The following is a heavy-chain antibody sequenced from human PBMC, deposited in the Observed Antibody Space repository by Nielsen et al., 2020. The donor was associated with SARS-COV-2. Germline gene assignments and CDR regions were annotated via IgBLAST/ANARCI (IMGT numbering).Heavy chain of an antibody. CDR1: GFTFSGSS. Sequence: GGSLRLSCAASGFTFSGSSMHWVRQASGKGLEWIGRIRSKANIYATAYGASVKGRFTISRDDSKNTAYLQMNSLRAEDTAVYYCARESVTGTDAFDIWGQGTVVIVSS. J-gene: IGHJ3*02. V-gene: IGHV3-73*01. CDR2: IRSKANIYAT. D-gene: IGHD6-19*01. CDR3: ARESVTGTDAFDI.